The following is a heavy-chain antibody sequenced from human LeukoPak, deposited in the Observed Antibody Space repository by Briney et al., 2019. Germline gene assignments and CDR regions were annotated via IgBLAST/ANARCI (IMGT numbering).Heavy chain of an antibody. J-gene: IGHJ4*02. D-gene: IGHD5-24*01. CDR2: IKNDETST. CDR3: ARDPSGRDGPSLDY. V-gene: IGHV3-74*03. CDR1: GFIFSDYW. Sequence: GGSLRLSCAASGFIFSDYWMHWVRQAPGKRLVWVSRIKNDETSTMYADSVKGRFTTSRDNAKNTLYLQMNSLRAEDTAVYYCARDPSGRDGPSLDYWGQGTLVTVSS.